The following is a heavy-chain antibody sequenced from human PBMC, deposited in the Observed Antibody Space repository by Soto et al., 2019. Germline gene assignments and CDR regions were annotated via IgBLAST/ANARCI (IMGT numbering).Heavy chain of an antibody. V-gene: IGHV4-34*01. Sequence: SENLSITCAVYGGSFSRYYWCWVRQPPGKGLEWIGEINHSGSTNYNPSLKSRVTISVDTSKNQFSLKLSSVTAADTAVYYCARGRIAVTPMGRNWFDPWGQGTLVTVSS. J-gene: IGHJ5*02. D-gene: IGHD6-19*01. CDR2: INHSGST. CDR1: GGSFSRYY. CDR3: ARGRIAVTPMGRNWFDP.